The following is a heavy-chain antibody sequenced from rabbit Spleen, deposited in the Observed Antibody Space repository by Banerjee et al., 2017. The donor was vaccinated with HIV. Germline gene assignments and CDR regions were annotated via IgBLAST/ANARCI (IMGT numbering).Heavy chain of an antibody. D-gene: IGHD7-1*01. J-gene: IGHJ4*01. V-gene: IGHV1S40*01. CDR2: IGTGSGNT. CDR3: ARDLVTAIGWNFAL. CDR1: GFSFNSGYD. Sequence: QSLEESGGDLVKPGASLTLTCTASGFSFNSGYDMCWVRQAPGKGLEWIGCIGTGSGNTYYASWVNGRFTITRNTNLSTVTLQMTSLTAADTATYFCARDLVTAIGWNFALWGPGTLVTVS.